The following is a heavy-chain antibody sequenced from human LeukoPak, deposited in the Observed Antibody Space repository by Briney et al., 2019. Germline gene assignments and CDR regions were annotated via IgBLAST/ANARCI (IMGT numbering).Heavy chain of an antibody. V-gene: IGHV3-23*01. CDR3: AKAGLTGTRLNYFDY. CDR1: GFTFSSYA. D-gene: IGHD1-20*01. J-gene: IGHJ4*02. CDR2: ISGSGGST. Sequence: PGGSLRLSCAASGFTFSSYAMSWVRQAPGKGLEWVSAISGSGGSTYYADSVKGRFAISRDNSKNTLYLQMNSLRAEDTAVYYCAKAGLTGTRLNYFDYWGQGTLVTVSS.